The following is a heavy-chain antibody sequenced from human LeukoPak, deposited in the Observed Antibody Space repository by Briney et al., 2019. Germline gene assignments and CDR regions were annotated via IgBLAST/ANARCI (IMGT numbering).Heavy chain of an antibody. V-gene: IGHV3-23*01. Sequence: GXGXXGXSAISGSGGSTYYADSVKVRFTISRDNSKNTLYLQMNSLRAEDTAVYYCAKGYLYDAFDIWGQGTMVTVSS. J-gene: IGHJ3*02. CDR3: AKGYLYDAFDI. CDR2: ISGSGGST. D-gene: IGHD2-2*01.